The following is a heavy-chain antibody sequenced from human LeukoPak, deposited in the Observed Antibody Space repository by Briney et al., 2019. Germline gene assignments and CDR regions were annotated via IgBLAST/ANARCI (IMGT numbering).Heavy chain of an antibody. CDR2: INPSGGST. CDR3: AREFTMVQGVIISWFDP. CDR1: GYTFTSYY. Sequence: GSSVKVSCKASGYTFTSYYMHWVRQAPGQGLEWMGIINPSGGSTSYAQKFQGRVTMTRDTSTSTVYMELSSLRSEDTAVYYCAREFTMVQGVIISWFDPWGQGTLVTVSS. D-gene: IGHD3-10*01. V-gene: IGHV1-46*01. J-gene: IGHJ5*02.